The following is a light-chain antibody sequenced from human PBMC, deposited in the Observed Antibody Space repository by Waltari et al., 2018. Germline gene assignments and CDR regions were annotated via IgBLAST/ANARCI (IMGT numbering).Light chain of an antibody. V-gene: IGKV4-1*01. CDR1: QDILYGSNNDNY. Sequence: DIVLTQSPDSLAVSLGERAPITCKSSQDILYGSNNDNYFTWYQQKPGQPPRVLIYWASTRESGVPDRFSGSGSGTDFTLTISSLQAEDVAVYYCQQYFSFPPTFGGGTKVEIK. CDR2: WAS. J-gene: IGKJ4*01. CDR3: QQYFSFPPT.